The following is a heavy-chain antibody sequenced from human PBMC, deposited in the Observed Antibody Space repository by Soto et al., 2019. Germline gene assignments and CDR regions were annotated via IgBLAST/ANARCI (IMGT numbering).Heavy chain of an antibody. J-gene: IGHJ4*02. CDR1: GFTFSSYA. CDR3: AKTSGRWRGGPYYFDD. Sequence: EVQLLESGGGLVQPGGSLRLSCAASGFTFSSYAMSWVRQAPGKGLEWVSAISGSGGSTYYADSVKGRFTISRDNSKNTLYLQMNSLRAEDTAVYYCAKTSGRWRGGPYYFDDWGQGTLVTASS. V-gene: IGHV3-23*01. CDR2: ISGSGGST. D-gene: IGHD6-19*01.